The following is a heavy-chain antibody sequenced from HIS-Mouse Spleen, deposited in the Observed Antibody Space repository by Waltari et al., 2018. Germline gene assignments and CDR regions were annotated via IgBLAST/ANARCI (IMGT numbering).Heavy chain of an antibody. CDR2: IYDSGST. D-gene: IGHD6-13*01. Sequence: QLQLQESGPGLVKPSETLSLTCTVSGGSISSSSYYWGWIRQPPGKGLEWVGSIYDSGSTYYTPSLKSRVTISVDTSKNQFSLKLSSVTAADTAVYYCAREIPYSSSWYDWYFDLWGRGTLVTVSS. V-gene: IGHV4-39*07. CDR1: GGSISSSSYY. CDR3: AREIPYSSSWYDWYFDL. J-gene: IGHJ2*01.